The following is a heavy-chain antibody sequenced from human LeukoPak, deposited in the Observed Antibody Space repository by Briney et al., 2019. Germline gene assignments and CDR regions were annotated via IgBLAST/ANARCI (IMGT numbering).Heavy chain of an antibody. J-gene: IGHJ5*02. V-gene: IGHV3-48*01. CDR3: ARGPPLFDP. CDR2: ISTGGHTI. Sequence: PGRSLRLSCAASGFPFSDYSMNWVRQAPGKGLEWVSYISTGGHTIYYADSLKGRFTISRDNAKNSLYLQMSDLRAEDTAVYYCARGPPLFDPWGQGTLVTVSS. CDR1: GFPFSDYS.